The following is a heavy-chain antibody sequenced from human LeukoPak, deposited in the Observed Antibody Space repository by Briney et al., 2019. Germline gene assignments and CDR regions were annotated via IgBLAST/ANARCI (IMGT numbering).Heavy chain of an antibody. CDR1: GFTFSSYS. CDR2: ISSSSSYI. J-gene: IGHJ6*03. CDR3: AREGLDYYYYMDV. V-gene: IGHV3-21*01. Sequence: GGSLRLSCAASGFTFSSYSMNWVRQAPGKGLEWVSSISSSSSYIYYADSVKGRFTISRDNAKNSLYLQMNSLRAEDTAVYYCAREGLDYYYYMDVWGKGTTVTVSS.